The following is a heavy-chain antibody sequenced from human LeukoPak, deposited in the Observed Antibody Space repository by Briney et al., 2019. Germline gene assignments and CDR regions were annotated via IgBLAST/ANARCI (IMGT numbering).Heavy chain of an antibody. D-gene: IGHD3-10*01. CDR3: ARGGVAAPGAGAFDI. V-gene: IGHV4-34*01. CDR2: ISHSGNT. J-gene: IGHJ3*02. CDR1: GGSFSDYY. Sequence: ASETLSLTCAVYGGSFSDYYWTWLRHPPGKGLEWLGQISHSGNTHSNPSLKSRVTISVDTSKKQFSLKLRSATAADTALYYCARGGVAAPGAGAFDIWGQGTMVTVSS.